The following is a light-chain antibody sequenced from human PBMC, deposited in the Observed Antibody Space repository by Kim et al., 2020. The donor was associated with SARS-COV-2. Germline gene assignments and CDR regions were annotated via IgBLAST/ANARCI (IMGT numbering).Light chain of an antibody. CDR3: QQYDNLGYT. CDR2: DAS. CDR1: QDISNY. V-gene: IGKV1-33*01. Sequence: DIQMTQSPSSLSASVGDRVTITCQASQDISNYLNWYQQKPGKAPKLLIYDASNLETGVPSRFSGSGSGTDFTFTISSLQPEDIATYYCQQYDNLGYTFGQGTKLEI. J-gene: IGKJ2*01.